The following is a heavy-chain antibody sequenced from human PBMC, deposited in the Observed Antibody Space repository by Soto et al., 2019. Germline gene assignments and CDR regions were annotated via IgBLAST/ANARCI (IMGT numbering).Heavy chain of an antibody. V-gene: IGHV1-69*01. D-gene: IGHD3-9*01. CDR2: IIPLFGSR. CDR1: GGAFTSYG. CDR3: ARVHFDVLTRYYRGWFDP. J-gene: IGHJ5*02. Sequence: QVQLVQSGAEVKKPGSSVKVSCKASGGAFTSYGITWVRQAPGQGLEWMGGIIPLFGSRSYAQKFQGRLTITADESTSTAYMDLSRLRSEDTAVYYCARVHFDVLTRYYRGWFDPWGQGTLVTVSS.